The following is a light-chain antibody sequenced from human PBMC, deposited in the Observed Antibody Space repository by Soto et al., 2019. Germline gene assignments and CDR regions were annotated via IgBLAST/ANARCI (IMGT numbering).Light chain of an antibody. V-gene: IGKV3D-15*01. Sequence: VMTQSPDSLSVSLVGMSTINFKSSQNNENYLAWYQQKPGQAPRLLIYGISSRATGISDRFSGSGSGTEFTLTISSLQPEDFAVYYCQQYTQWPITFGQGTRLEI. CDR1: QNNENY. CDR3: QQYTQWPIT. J-gene: IGKJ5*01. CDR2: GIS.